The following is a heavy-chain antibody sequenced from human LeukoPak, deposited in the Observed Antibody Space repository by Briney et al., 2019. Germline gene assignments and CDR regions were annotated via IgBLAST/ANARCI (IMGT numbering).Heavy chain of an antibody. D-gene: IGHD2-15*01. Sequence: GGSLRLSCAASGFTFSNYEMNWVRQAPGKGLEWVSYISSSGSAIYYADSVKGRFTISRDNAKNSLYLQMNSLRAEDTAVYYRARGWYQYYFDCWGQGTLVTVSS. CDR1: GFTFSNYE. CDR2: ISSSGSAI. CDR3: ARGWYQYYFDC. J-gene: IGHJ4*02. V-gene: IGHV3-48*03.